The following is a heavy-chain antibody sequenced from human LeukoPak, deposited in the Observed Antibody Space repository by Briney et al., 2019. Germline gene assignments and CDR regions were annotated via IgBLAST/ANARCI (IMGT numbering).Heavy chain of an antibody. CDR3: ATRGYSYGYVLDY. CDR2: IYSGGST. D-gene: IGHD5-18*01. Sequence: GGSLRLSCAASGFTVSSNYMSWVRQAPGKGLEWVSVIYSGGSTYYADSVKGRFTISRDNSKNTLYLQMNSLRAEDTAVYYCATRGYSYGYVLDYWGQGTLVTVSS. V-gene: IGHV3-53*01. J-gene: IGHJ4*02. CDR1: GFTVSSNY.